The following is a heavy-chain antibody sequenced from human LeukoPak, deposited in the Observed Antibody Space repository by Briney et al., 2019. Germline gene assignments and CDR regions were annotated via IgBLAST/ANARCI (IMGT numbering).Heavy chain of an antibody. CDR2: ISSSSSYI. Sequence: PGGSLRLSCAASGFTFSSYSMNWVRQAPGKGLEWVSSISSSSSYIYYADSVKGRFTISRDNAKNSLYLQMNSLRAEDTAVYYCARAPGYYDTIAGASYYYYMDVWGKGTTVTVSS. CDR1: GFTFSSYS. V-gene: IGHV3-21*01. CDR3: ARAPGYYDTIAGASYYYYMDV. J-gene: IGHJ6*03. D-gene: IGHD3-3*01.